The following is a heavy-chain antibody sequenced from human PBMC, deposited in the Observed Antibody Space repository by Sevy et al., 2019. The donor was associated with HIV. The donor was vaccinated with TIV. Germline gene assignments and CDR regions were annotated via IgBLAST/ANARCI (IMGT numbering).Heavy chain of an antibody. V-gene: IGHV1-2*02. CDR1: GYSFTGYF. Sequence: GASVKVSCKASGYSFTGYFIYWLRQAPGQGLEWMGWINPKSGDTNYALSFQGRVTMTGHPSISTAYMELSSLTPDDTAIYYCARVIRDSGTATRYFQHWGQGTLVTVSS. J-gene: IGHJ1*01. CDR2: INPKSGDT. D-gene: IGHD1-1*01. CDR3: ARVIRDSGTATRYFQH.